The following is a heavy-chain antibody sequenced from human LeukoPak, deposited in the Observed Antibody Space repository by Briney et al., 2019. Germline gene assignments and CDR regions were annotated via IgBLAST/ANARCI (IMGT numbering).Heavy chain of an antibody. J-gene: IGHJ4*02. D-gene: IGHD5-12*01. CDR1: GGSISNYY. CDR3: ARDATMMGNYFNY. Sequence: SETLSLTCTVSGGSISNYYWNWIRQPPGKGLEWIGYIYYTGSTNYNPSLRSRVTISVDMSKNQFSLKLSSVTAADTAVYYCARDATMMGNYFNYWGQGTLVTVSS. CDR2: IYYTGST. V-gene: IGHV4-59*12.